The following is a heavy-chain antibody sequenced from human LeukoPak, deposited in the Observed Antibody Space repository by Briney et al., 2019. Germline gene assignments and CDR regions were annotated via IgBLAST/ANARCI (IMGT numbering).Heavy chain of an antibody. J-gene: IGHJ4*02. V-gene: IGHV3-73*01. CDR2: IRIKANSYAP. D-gene: IGHD3-3*01. Sequence: GGSLKLSCAASGFTFSGSAMHWVRQASRKGLEWVGRIRIKANSYAPSYPAPVKGRFTISRDDSKNTAYLQMNSLKTEDTAVYYCTSLYDFWSGYYDHWGQGTLVTVSS. CDR3: TSLYDFWSGYYDH. CDR1: GFTFSGSA.